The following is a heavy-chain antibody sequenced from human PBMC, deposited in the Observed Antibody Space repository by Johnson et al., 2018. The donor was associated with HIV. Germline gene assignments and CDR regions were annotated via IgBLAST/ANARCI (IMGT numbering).Heavy chain of an antibody. D-gene: IGHD6-13*01. J-gene: IGHJ3*02. Sequence: QVQLVESGGGVVQPGRSLRLSCAASGFTFSNYAMHWVRQAPGKGLEWVAVISYDGTNEFYADSVKGRFTVSRDNSKNSLFLQMNSLRVEDTAVYYCARSGGYPNAFDIWGQGTMVTVSS. V-gene: IGHV3-30*14. CDR2: ISYDGTNE. CDR1: GFTFSNYA. CDR3: ARSGGYPNAFDI.